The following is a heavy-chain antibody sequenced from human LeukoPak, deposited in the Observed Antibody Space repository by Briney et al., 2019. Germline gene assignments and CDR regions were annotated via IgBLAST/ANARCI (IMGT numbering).Heavy chain of an antibody. V-gene: IGHV3-33*08. CDR3: ARVRSSRFEVDAFDI. J-gene: IGHJ3*02. Sequence: GGSLRLSCAASGFTLSSYGMHWVRQAPGKGLEWVAVIWYDGSNKYYADSVKGRFTISRDNSKNTLYLQMNSLRAEDTAVYYCARVRSSRFEVDAFDIWGQGTMVTVSS. D-gene: IGHD6-13*01. CDR1: GFTLSSYG. CDR2: IWYDGSNK.